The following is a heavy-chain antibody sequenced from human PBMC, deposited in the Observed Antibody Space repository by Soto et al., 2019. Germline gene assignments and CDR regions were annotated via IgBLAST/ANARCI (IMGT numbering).Heavy chain of an antibody. J-gene: IGHJ4*02. Sequence: QITLKESGPTLVKPTETLTLTCTFSGFSLSTSGVGVGWIRQPPGKALEWLALIYWDGDERYSPSLKSKLTITKDASKSHVVLTMTNMDPVDTATYYCAHRALIGQSVGFAYWGQGTLVTVSS. D-gene: IGHD3-22*01. CDR2: IYWDGDE. CDR3: AHRALIGQSVGFAY. V-gene: IGHV2-5*02. CDR1: GFSLSTSGVG.